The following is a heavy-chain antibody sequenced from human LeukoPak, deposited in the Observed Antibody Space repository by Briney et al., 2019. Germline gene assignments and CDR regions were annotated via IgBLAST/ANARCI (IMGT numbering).Heavy chain of an antibody. CDR3: ARDSSSWYEGYYFDY. V-gene: IGHV1-2*02. Sequence: ASVKVSCKASGYTFTGYYMHWVRQAPGQGLEWMGWINPNSGGTNYAQKFQGRVTMTRDTSISTAYMELSRLRSDDTVVYYCARDSSSWYEGYYFDYWGQGTLVTVSS. J-gene: IGHJ4*02. CDR1: GYTFTGYY. CDR2: INPNSGGT. D-gene: IGHD6-13*01.